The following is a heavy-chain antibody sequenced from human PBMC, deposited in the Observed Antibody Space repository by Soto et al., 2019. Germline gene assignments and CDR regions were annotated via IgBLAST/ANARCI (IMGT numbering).Heavy chain of an antibody. CDR1: GFTFSNYW. D-gene: IGHD2-2*01. CDR3: ARSGECSGPNCYGWSDY. J-gene: IGHJ4*02. V-gene: IGHV3-7*05. CDR2: IKQGGSDK. Sequence: EVQLVESGGVLVQPGGSRRLSCADTGFTFSNYWMSWVRQAPGKGLEWVANIKQGGSDKYYVDSVKGRFTISRDNAKKSLYLQMNSLRAEDTAVYYCARSGECSGPNCYGWSDYWGQGTLVTVSS.